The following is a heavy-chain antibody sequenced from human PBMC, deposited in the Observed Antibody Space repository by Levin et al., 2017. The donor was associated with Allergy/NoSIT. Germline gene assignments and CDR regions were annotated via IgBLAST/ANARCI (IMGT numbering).Heavy chain of an antibody. J-gene: IGHJ4*02. CDR2: ISTNSAYI. CDR3: ARGPEV. V-gene: IGHV3-21*01. CDR1: GFTFNIYT. Sequence: GGSLRLSCDASGFTFNIYTMHWVRQAPGKGLEWISFISTNSAYIFYADSVRGRFTISRDNAKRSLFLQMDNLRADDTAVYYCARGPEVWGQGTPVTVSS.